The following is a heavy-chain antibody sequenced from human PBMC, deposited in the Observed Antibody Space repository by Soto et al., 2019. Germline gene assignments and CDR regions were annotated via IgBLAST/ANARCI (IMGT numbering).Heavy chain of an antibody. CDR1: GFTFSSYA. CDR3: ARDQAAGGTISRYFQD. J-gene: IGHJ1*01. V-gene: IGHV3-23*01. CDR2: ISGGGSTT. Sequence: EVQLLESGGGLVQPEGSLRLSCEASGFTFSSYAMSWVRQALGKGLEWVSGISGGGSTTYYADSVKGRFTISRDNSKNTLYLQVNSLRAEATAVYYCARDQAAGGTISRYFQDWGQGTLVTVSS. D-gene: IGHD6-13*01.